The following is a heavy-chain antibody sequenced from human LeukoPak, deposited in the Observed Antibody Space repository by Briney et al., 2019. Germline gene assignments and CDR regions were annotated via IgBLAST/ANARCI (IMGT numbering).Heavy chain of an antibody. CDR1: GGSISPYF. CDR2: ISYTGST. CDR3: ARDDYRGVTNFDP. D-gene: IGHD3-10*01. J-gene: IGHJ5*02. Sequence: PSETLSLTCTVSGGSISPYFWSWIRQPPGKGLEWIGYISYTGSTNYNPSLKSRVTISVDTSKNQFTLQLTSVTAADTAVYYCARDDYRGVTNFDPWGQGTLVTVSS. V-gene: IGHV4-59*01.